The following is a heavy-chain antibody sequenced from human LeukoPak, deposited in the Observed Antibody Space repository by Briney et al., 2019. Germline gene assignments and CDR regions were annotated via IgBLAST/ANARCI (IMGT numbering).Heavy chain of an antibody. CDR3: ARQKGYSSGWYFDY. Sequence: SETLSLTCTVSGGSISSSSYYWGWIRQPPGKGLEWIGSIYYSGSTYYNPSHKSRVTISVDTSNNQFSLKLSSVTAAETAVYYCARQKGYSSGWYFDYWGQGTLVTVSS. D-gene: IGHD6-19*01. CDR1: GGSISSSSYY. V-gene: IGHV4-39*01. CDR2: IYYSGST. J-gene: IGHJ4*02.